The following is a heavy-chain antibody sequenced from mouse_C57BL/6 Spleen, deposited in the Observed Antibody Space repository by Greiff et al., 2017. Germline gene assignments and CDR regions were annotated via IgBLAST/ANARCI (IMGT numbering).Heavy chain of an antibody. CDR3: ARSKPPITTVVATDYAMDN. V-gene: IGHV1-64*01. Sequence: VQLQQSGAELVKPGASVKLSCKASGYTFTSYWMHWVKQRPGQGLEWIGMIHPNSGSTNYNEKFKSRATLTVDKSSSTAYRQLSSLTSEDSAVXYCARSKPPITTVVATDYAMDNWGQGTSVTVSS. J-gene: IGHJ4*01. D-gene: IGHD1-1*01. CDR1: GYTFTSYW. CDR2: IHPNSGST.